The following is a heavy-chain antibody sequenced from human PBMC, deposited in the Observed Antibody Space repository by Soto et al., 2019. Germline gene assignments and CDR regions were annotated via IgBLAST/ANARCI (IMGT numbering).Heavy chain of an antibody. CDR1: GFTFTRYS. CDR3: ARESEDLTSNFDY. CDR2: ISSTTNYI. V-gene: IGHV3-21*01. J-gene: IGHJ4*02. Sequence: GGSLRLSCAASGFTFTRYSMNWVRQAPGKGLEWVSSISSTTNYIYYADSMKGRFTVSRDNAKNSVYLAMNSLSAEDTALYYCARESEDLTSNFDYWGQGTLVTVSS.